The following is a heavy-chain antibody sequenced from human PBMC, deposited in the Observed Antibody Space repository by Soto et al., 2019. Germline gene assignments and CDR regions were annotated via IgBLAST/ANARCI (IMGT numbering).Heavy chain of an antibody. D-gene: IGHD6-6*01. CDR3: AKYSSSPGSYHYYVMDV. CDR1: GFTFSSHA. V-gene: IGHV3-23*01. J-gene: IGHJ6*02. CDR2: ISGSGGST. Sequence: EVQLLESGGGLVQPGGSLRLSCAASGFTFSSHAMSWVRQAPGKGLEWVSAISGSGGSTYYADSVKGRFTISRDNSNSTLYLQMNSLRAEDTALYHCAKYSSSPGSYHYYVMDVWGQGTTVTVSS.